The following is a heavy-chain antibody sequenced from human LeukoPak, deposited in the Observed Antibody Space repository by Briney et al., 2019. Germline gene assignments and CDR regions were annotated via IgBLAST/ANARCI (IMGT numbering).Heavy chain of an antibody. D-gene: IGHD3-22*01. Sequence: ASVNVSCKASGYTFTIYGISWVRQAPGQGLEWMGWISAYNGNTNYAQKLQGRVTMTTDTSTSTAYMELRSLRSDDTAVYYCARALYYYDSSDADDYWGQGTLVTVSS. CDR2: ISAYNGNT. V-gene: IGHV1-18*01. J-gene: IGHJ4*02. CDR3: ARALYYYDSSDADDY. CDR1: GYTFTIYG.